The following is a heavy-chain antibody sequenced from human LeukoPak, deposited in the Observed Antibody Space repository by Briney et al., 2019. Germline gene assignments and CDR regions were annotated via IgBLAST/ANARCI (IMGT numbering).Heavy chain of an antibody. J-gene: IGHJ5*02. CDR3: AKLDWLDP. Sequence: GGSLRLSCAASGFTIGRYWMHWVRRAPGKGLVWVSRSEGDDSTTTYADSVKGRFTVSRDTAKNTLYLQMNSLRVEDTAVYYCAKLDWLDPWGQGTLVTVSP. V-gene: IGHV3-74*03. CDR1: GFTIGRYW. CDR2: SEGDDSTT.